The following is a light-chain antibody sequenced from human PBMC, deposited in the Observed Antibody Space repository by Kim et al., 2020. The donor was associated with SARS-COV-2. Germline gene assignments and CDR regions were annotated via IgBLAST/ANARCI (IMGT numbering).Light chain of an antibody. Sequence: TGERATLSCRASQSVSTYLAWYQHKPGQAPRLLIYDASNRATGVPARFSGSGSGTDFTLTISSLQSEDFAVYYCQQRSNWPPALTFGGGTKVDIK. J-gene: IGKJ4*01. CDR2: DAS. CDR1: QSVSTY. V-gene: IGKV3-11*01. CDR3: QQRSNWPPALT.